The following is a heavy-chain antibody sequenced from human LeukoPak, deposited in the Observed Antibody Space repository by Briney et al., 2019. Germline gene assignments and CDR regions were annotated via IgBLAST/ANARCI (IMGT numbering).Heavy chain of an antibody. CDR2: IYYSGST. V-gene: IGHV4-31*03. CDR3: ARETFWSGYATIDY. Sequence: PSQTLSLTCTVSGGSISSGGYYWSWIRQHPGKGLEWIGYIYYSGSTYYNPSLKSRLSISVDTSKNQFSLKLTSVTAADTAVYYCARETFWSGYATIDYWGQGILVTVSS. J-gene: IGHJ4*02. CDR1: GGSISSGGYY. D-gene: IGHD3-3*01.